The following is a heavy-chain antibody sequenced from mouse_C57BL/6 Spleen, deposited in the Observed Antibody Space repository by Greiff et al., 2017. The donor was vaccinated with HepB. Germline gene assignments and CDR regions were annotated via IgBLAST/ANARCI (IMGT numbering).Heavy chain of an antibody. CDR1: GFTFSDYG. V-gene: IGHV5-17*01. CDR2: ISSGSSTI. D-gene: IGHD3-2*02. J-gene: IGHJ2*01. CDR3: AIDSSGYFDY. Sequence: DVKLVESGGGLVKPGGSLKLSCAASGFTFSDYGMHWVRQAPEKGLEWVAYISSGSSTIYYADTVKGRFTISRDNAKNTLFLQMTSLRSEDTAMYYCAIDSSGYFDYWGQGTTLIVSS.